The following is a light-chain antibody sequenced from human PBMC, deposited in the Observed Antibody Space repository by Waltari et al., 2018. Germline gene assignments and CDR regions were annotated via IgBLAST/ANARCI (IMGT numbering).Light chain of an antibody. Sequence: QSVLTQPPSVSGAPGQRVTISCTGSSPNIGAGYDVHWYQQLPGTAPKLLIYANSKRPAGVPDRFSGSKSGTSASLAITGLQAEEEADYYCQSYDSSLSAHVVFGGGTKLTVL. CDR3: QSYDSSLSAHVV. J-gene: IGLJ2*01. CDR2: ANS. CDR1: SPNIGAGYD. V-gene: IGLV1-40*01.